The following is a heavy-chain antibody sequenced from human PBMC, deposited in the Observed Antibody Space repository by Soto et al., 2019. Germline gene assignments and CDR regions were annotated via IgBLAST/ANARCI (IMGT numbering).Heavy chain of an antibody. CDR1: GFTFSSYG. CDR2: IWYDGSNK. CDR3: VRAGVVAATLPDY. Sequence: QVQLVESGGGVVQPGRSLRLSCAASGFTFSSYGMHWVRQAPGKGLEWVAVIWYDGSNKYYADSVKGRFTISRDNSKNTLYLQMNSLRAEDTAVYYCVRAGVVAATLPDYWGQGTLVTVSS. D-gene: IGHD2-15*01. J-gene: IGHJ4*02. V-gene: IGHV3-33*01.